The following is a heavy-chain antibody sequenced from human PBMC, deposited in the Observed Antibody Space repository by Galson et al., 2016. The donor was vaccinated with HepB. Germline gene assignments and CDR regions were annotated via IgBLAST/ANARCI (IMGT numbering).Heavy chain of an antibody. V-gene: IGHV1-18*01. CDR2: IGPNNGDA. CDR1: GYTSSNFG. J-gene: IGHJ4*02. D-gene: IGHD6-19*01. CDR3: ARGRLAVAGSEAY. Sequence: SVKVSCKASGYTSSNFGISWVRQAPGQGLEWLGWIGPNNGDANYERNFQGRVTMTTDTSTATDYLEVTSLKSDDTAVYFCARGRLAVAGSEAYWGQGTLVTVSP.